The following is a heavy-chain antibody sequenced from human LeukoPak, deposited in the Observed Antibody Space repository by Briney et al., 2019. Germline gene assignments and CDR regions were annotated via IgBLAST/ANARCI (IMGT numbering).Heavy chain of an antibody. Sequence: GGSLRLSCAASGFTFSSYGMHWVRQAPGKGLEWVAVISYDGSNKYYADSVKGRFTISRDNSKNTLYLQMNSLRAEDTAVYYCAKDAGLYGDLTNDYWGQGTLVTVSS. CDR1: GFTFSSYG. J-gene: IGHJ4*02. CDR3: AKDAGLYGDLTNDY. V-gene: IGHV3-30*18. CDR2: ISYDGSNK. D-gene: IGHD4-17*01.